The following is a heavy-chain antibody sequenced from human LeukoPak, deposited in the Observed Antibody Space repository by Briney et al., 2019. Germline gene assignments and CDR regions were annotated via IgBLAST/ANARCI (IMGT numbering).Heavy chain of an antibody. D-gene: IGHD3-22*01. CDR3: ARDLFHRYYDSSGRAFDY. CDR2: MNPNSGNT. Sequence: ASVKVSCKASGYTFTSYDINWVRQATGQGLEWMGWMNPNSGNTGYAQKFQGRVTITRNTSISTAYMELSSLRSEDTAVYHCARDLFHRYYDSSGRAFDYWGQGTLVTVSS. V-gene: IGHV1-8*03. CDR1: GYTFTSYD. J-gene: IGHJ4*02.